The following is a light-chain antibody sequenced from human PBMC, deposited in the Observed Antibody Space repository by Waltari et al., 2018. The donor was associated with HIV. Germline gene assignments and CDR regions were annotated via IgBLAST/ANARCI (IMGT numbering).Light chain of an antibody. Sequence: EIVLTQSPGTLSLSPGERATLSCRASQRIHATYFAWYQQKPGQAPRLLIYGASNRAIGTPDRFSGSGSETDFTLTISRLVPEDFAVYFCHQYDSSPQTFGQGTKLEIK. V-gene: IGKV3-20*01. J-gene: IGKJ2*01. CDR2: GAS. CDR1: QRIHATY. CDR3: HQYDSSPQT.